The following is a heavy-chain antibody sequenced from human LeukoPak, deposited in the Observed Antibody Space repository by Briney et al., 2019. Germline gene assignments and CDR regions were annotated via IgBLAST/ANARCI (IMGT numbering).Heavy chain of an antibody. CDR2: ISGSGGRA. V-gene: IGHV3-23*01. CDR1: GFRFGSYA. J-gene: IGHJ4*02. CDR3: AKVSLSNLVISASPFDY. Sequence: PGGSLRLSCVASGFRFGSYAVSWVRQAPGKGLEWVSSISGSGGRAYYADSVKGRFTVSRDNSQNTLYVQMDSLSAEDTAVYYCAKVSLSNLVISASPFDYWGQGTLVTVSS. D-gene: IGHD2-21*01.